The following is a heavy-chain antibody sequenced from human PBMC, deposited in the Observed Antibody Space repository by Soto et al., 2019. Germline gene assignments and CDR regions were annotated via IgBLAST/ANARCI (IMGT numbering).Heavy chain of an antibody. CDR3: ASGVGFGELAQKGWYFDL. CDR1: GGTFSSYA. Sequence: QVQLVQSGAEVKKPGSSVKVSCKASGGTFSSYAISWVRQAPGQGLEWMGGIIPIFGTGNYAQKCQSRVTITADAFTRTAYMRLRSLRSEDTAVYYCASGVGFGELAQKGWYFDLWGRGTLVTVFS. V-gene: IGHV1-69*01. CDR2: IIPIFGTG. J-gene: IGHJ2*01. D-gene: IGHD3-10*01.